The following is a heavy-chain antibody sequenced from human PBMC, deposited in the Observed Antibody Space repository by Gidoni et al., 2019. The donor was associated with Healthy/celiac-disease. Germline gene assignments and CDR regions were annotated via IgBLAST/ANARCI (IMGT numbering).Heavy chain of an antibody. J-gene: IGHJ6*02. CDR3: ARDRKPYSSNWGAGLDV. Sequence: QVQLVESGGGVVQPGRSLRLSCGASGFIFSSYGIHWVRQAPGKGLEWVAVIWYDGSNKFYADSVKGRFTISRDNSKNTLYLQMKSLRAEDTAVYYCARDRKPYSSNWGAGLDVWGQGTTVTVSS. CDR1: GFIFSSYG. V-gene: IGHV3-33*01. CDR2: IWYDGSNK. D-gene: IGHD6-13*01.